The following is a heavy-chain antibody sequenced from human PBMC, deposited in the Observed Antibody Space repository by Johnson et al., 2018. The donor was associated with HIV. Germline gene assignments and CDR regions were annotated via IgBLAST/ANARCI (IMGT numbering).Heavy chain of an antibody. CDR1: GFTFSSYW. D-gene: IGHD3-10*01. Sequence: EVQLVESGGGLVQPGGSLRLSCAASGFTFSSYWMHWVRQAPGKGLVWVSRINSDGSSTRYADSVTGRFTISRDNAKNTLYLQMNSLRAEDTAVYYCARGRIYGAFAFDIWGQGTMVTVSS. J-gene: IGHJ3*02. CDR2: INSDGSST. V-gene: IGHV3-74*02. CDR3: ARGRIYGAFAFDI.